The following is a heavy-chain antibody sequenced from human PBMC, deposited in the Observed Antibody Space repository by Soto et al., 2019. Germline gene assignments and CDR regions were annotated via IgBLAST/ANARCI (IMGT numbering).Heavy chain of an antibody. CDR3: ARVGRLGELRNWFDP. CDR1: GFTFSSYA. CDR2: ISYDGSNK. J-gene: IGHJ5*02. D-gene: IGHD3-16*01. V-gene: IGHV3-30-3*01. Sequence: GGSLRLSCAASGFTFSSYAMHWVRQAPGKGLEWVAVISYDGSNKYYADSVKGRFTISRDNSKNTLYLQMNSLRAEDTAVYYCARVGRLGELRNWFDPWGQGTLVTVSS.